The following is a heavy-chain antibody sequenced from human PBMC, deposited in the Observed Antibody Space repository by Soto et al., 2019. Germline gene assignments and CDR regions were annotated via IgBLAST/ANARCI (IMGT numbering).Heavy chain of an antibody. CDR1: GFTFSSYA. CDR2: ISYDGSNK. CDR3: ARASSSGRRHYHYGMDV. V-gene: IGHV3-30-3*01. D-gene: IGHD6-19*01. J-gene: IGHJ6*02. Sequence: QVQLVESGGGVVQPGRSLRLSCAASGFTFSSYAMHWVRQAPGKGLEWVAVISYDGSNKYYADSVKGRFTISRDNSKNTLYLQMNSLRAEDTAVYYCARASSSGRRHYHYGMDVWGQGTTVTVSS.